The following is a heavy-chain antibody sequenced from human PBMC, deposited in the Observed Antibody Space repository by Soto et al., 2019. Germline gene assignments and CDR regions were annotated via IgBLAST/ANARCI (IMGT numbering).Heavy chain of an antibody. CDR2: IYATGTT. J-gene: IGHJ5*02. D-gene: IGHD1-1*01. CDR3: VRDGTKTLRDWFDP. CDR1: GASISCFY. Sequence: PSETLSLTCTVSGASISCFYWSWIRKSAGKGLEWIGRIYATGTTGYNPSLKSRVMMSVDTSKKQFSLKLRSVTAADTAVYYCVRDGTKTLRDWFDPWGQGISVTVSS. V-gene: IGHV4-4*07.